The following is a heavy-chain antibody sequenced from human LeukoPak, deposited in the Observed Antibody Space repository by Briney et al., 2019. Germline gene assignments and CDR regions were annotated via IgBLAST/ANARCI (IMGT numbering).Heavy chain of an antibody. D-gene: IGHD2-2*01. CDR2: ISSSSSYI. CDR3: ARDRVVVVPAAIGYYYYYMDV. V-gene: IGHV3-21*01. CDR1: GFTFSSYS. Sequence: GGSLRLSCAASGFTFSSYSMNWVRQAPGKELEWVSSISSSSSYIYYADSVKGRFTISRDNAKNSLYLQMNSLRAEDTAVYYCARDRVVVVPAAIGYYYYYMDVWGKGTTVTVSS. J-gene: IGHJ6*03.